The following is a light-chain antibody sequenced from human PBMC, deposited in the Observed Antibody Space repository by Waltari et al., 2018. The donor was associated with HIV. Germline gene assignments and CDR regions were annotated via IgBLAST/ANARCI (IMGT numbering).Light chain of an antibody. J-gene: IGLJ2*01. V-gene: IGLV2-23*02. CDR3: CSYAGSSTLV. CDR2: EVT. Sequence: QSALTQPASVSGSPGQSITISCTGTSSDVGSYNLVSWYQQHPGKAPKLMIYEVTKRPSCVSNRFSGSKSGNTASLTISGLQAEDEADYFCCSYAGSSTLVFGGGTKLTVL. CDR1: SSDVGSYNL.